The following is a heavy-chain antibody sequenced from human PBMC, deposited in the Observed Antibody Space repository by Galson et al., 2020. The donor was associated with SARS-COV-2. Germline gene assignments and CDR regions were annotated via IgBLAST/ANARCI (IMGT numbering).Heavy chain of an antibody. Sequence: AASVKVSCKASGYTFTSYYMHWVRQAPGQGLEWMGIINPSGGSTSYAQKFQGRVTMTRDTSTSTVYMELSSLRSEDTAVYYCARDPTVTTHLGDYLYYYYGMDVWGQGTTVTVSS. V-gene: IGHV1-46*01. CDR1: GYTFTSYY. D-gene: IGHD4-4*01. J-gene: IGHJ6*02. CDR3: ARDPTVTTHLGDYLYYYYGMDV. CDR2: INPSGGST.